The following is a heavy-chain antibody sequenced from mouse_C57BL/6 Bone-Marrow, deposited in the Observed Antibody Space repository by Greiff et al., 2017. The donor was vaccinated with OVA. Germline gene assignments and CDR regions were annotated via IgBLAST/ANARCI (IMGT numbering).Heavy chain of an antibody. CDR1: GYTFTDYY. Sequence: VQRVESGAELVRPGASVKLSCKASGYTFTDYYINWVKQRPGQGLEWIARIYPGSGNTYYNEKFKGKATLTAEKSSSTAYMQLSSLTSEDSAVYFCARGSSYWFAYWGQGTLVTVSA. D-gene: IGHD1-1*01. J-gene: IGHJ3*01. V-gene: IGHV1-76*01. CDR2: IYPGSGNT. CDR3: ARGSSYWFAY.